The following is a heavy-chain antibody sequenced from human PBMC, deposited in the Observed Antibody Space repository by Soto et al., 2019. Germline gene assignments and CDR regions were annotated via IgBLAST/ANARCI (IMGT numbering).Heavy chain of an antibody. D-gene: IGHD3-10*01. Sequence: ASVKVSCKASGYSITYNYMHWVRQAPGKGLEWMGTIDPTGGNRNYAQKFQGRLTMTRDTSTSTVYMELSSLTSDDTAVYYCARGGIRGVSWNWFETWGQGTLVTVSS. V-gene: IGHV1-46*01. CDR2: IDPTGGNR. J-gene: IGHJ5*02. CDR3: ARGGIRGVSWNWFET. CDR1: GYSITYNY.